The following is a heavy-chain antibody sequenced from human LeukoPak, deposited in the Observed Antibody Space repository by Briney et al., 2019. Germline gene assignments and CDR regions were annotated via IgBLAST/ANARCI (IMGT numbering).Heavy chain of an antibody. J-gene: IGHJ4*02. CDR1: GFTFSSYS. D-gene: IGHD3-10*01. CDR3: ERFAGEDY. CDR2: ISSSGSSI. Sequence: GGSLRLSCAASGFTFSSYSMNWVRQAPGKGPEWVSYISSSGSSIYYADSVKGRFTISRDNAKNSLYLQMDSLRDEDTAVYYCERFAGEDYWGQGTLVTVSS. V-gene: IGHV3-48*02.